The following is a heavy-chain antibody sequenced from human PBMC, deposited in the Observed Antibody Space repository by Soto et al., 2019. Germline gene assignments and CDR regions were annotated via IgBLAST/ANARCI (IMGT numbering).Heavy chain of an antibody. Sequence: SETLSLTCAVYGGSFSGYYWSWIRQPPGKGLKWIGEINHSKSTNYNPSLKRRVTITVDTSKNQYTLKQSSVTVADTAVYYCARGNSGSYFGFSDYWGQGTLVTVSS. D-gene: IGHD1-26*01. CDR1: GGSFSGYY. J-gene: IGHJ4*02. V-gene: IGHV4-34*01. CDR2: INHSKST. CDR3: ARGNSGSYFGFSDY.